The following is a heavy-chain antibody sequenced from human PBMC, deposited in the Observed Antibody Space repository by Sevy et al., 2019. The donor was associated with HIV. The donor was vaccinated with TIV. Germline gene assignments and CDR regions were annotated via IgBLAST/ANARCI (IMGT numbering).Heavy chain of an antibody. Sequence: GGSLRLSCAASGFTFSSYSMNWVRQAPGKGLEWVSSISSSSSYIYYADSVKGRFTISRDNAKNSLYLKMNSLRAEDTAVYYCARGRAFGYYYDSSGLGFDYWGQGTLVTVSS. V-gene: IGHV3-21*01. CDR2: ISSSSSYI. D-gene: IGHD3-22*01. CDR1: GFTFSSYS. CDR3: ARGRAFGYYYDSSGLGFDY. J-gene: IGHJ4*02.